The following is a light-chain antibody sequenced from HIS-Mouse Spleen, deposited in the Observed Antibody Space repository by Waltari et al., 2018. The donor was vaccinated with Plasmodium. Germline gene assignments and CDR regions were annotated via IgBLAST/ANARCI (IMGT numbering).Light chain of an antibody. J-gene: IGLJ2*01. CDR2: GKN. CDR3: NSRDSSGTHGV. V-gene: IGLV3-19*01. Sequence: SSELTQDPAVSVALGQTVRITCQGDRLRSYYASWYQQKPGQAPVLVIYGKNNRPSGIPDLFSGSSSGNTASLTITGAQAEDEADYYCNSRDSSGTHGVFGGGTKLTVL. CDR1: RLRSYY.